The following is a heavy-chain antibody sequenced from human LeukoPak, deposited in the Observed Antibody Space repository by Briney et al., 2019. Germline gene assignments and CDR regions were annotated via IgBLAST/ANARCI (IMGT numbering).Heavy chain of an antibody. V-gene: IGHV4-34*01. CDR2: IDDSGVT. CDR1: GGSFTAYY. Sequence: PSETLSLTCAVYGGSFTAYYWSWIRQPPGKGLEWIGEIDDSGVTNYNPSLKSRVTISVDTSKNQFSLKVKSMTAADTAVYYCARSPGTMIRGVTRSFFDNWGQGTLVTVSS. J-gene: IGHJ4*02. CDR3: ARSPGTMIRGVTRSFFDN. D-gene: IGHD3-10*01.